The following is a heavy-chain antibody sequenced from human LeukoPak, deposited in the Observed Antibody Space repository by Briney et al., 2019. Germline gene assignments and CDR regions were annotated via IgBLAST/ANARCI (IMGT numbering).Heavy chain of an antibody. V-gene: IGHV4-39*01. Sequence: PSETLSLTCTVSGGSISSSSYYWGWIRQPPGKGLEWIGSIYYSGSTYYNPSLKSRVTISVDTSKNQCSLKLSSVTAADTAVYYCARHHHDYGDYVDYWGQGTLVTVSS. CDR2: IYYSGST. D-gene: IGHD4-17*01. CDR3: ARHHHDYGDYVDY. J-gene: IGHJ4*02. CDR1: GGSISSSSYY.